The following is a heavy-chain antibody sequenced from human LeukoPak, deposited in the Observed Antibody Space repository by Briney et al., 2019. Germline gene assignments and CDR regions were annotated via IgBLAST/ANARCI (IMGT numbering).Heavy chain of an antibody. V-gene: IGHV3-7*01. CDR3: AEGTTA. CDR1: GFSITFHW. Sequence: GGSLRLSCAASGFSITFHWMSWVRQAPGKGLKWVANINQDGSEKFYVDSVKGRFTISRDNAKNSLYLQMNSLRAEDTGVYYCAEGTTAWGQGTLVTVSS. D-gene: IGHD2/OR15-2a*01. CDR2: INQDGSEK. J-gene: IGHJ5*02.